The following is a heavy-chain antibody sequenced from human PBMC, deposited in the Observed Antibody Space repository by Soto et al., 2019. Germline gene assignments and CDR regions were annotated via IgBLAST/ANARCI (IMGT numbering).Heavy chain of an antibody. CDR2: VFCKGGST. Sequence: EVQLVESGGGLVQPGRSLRLSCAASGFTCEEHAMHWVRQVPGEGLEWVSGVFCKGGSTGYADSVKGRFTISRDNAKNSLYLQMNSLRIEDTAVYYCVKDMTPGSADVWGQGTTVTVSS. CDR1: GFTCEEHA. V-gene: IGHV3-9*01. CDR3: VKDMTPGSADV. J-gene: IGHJ6*02. D-gene: IGHD6-19*01.